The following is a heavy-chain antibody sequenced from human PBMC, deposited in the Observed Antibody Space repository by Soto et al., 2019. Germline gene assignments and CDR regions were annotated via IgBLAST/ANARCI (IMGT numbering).Heavy chain of an antibody. V-gene: IGHV3-21*01. CDR1: GFTFSSYS. Sequence: EVPLVESGGGLVKPGGSLRLSCAASGFTFSSYSMNWVRQAPGKGLEWVSSISSSSSYIYYADSVKGRFTISRDNAKNSLYLQMDSLRAKDTAVYYCARGDSSIWYPDSWGQGTLVIVSS. D-gene: IGHD6-13*01. CDR3: ARGDSSIWYPDS. CDR2: ISSSSSYI. J-gene: IGHJ4*02.